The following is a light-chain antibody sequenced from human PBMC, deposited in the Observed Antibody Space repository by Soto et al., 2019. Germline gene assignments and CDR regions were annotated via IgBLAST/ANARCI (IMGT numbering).Light chain of an antibody. CDR1: ESIARH. CDR3: QQTYSTLSIT. CDR2: AAS. Sequence: DIQMTQSPSSLSASVGDRVTITCRASESIARHLNWYQQKPGKAPKLLIYAASSLQNGVPSRFRGGGSGTDFTLTISNLQPEDFATYYCQQTYSTLSITFGQGXRLXX. J-gene: IGKJ5*01. V-gene: IGKV1-39*01.